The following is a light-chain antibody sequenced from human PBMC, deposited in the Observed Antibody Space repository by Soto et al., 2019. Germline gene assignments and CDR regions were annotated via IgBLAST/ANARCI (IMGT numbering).Light chain of an antibody. J-gene: IGLJ1*01. CDR3: ISYTSDDVRYV. CDR1: NSDVGIYDF. V-gene: IGLV2-14*01. Sequence: QSVLTQPASVSGTPGQSITISCTGSNSDVGIYDFVSWYQHHPGRAPKLIVSEVSHRPSGVSNRFSGSKSGNTASLTISGLQSEDEADYYCISYTSDDVRYVFGTGTKVIVL. CDR2: EVS.